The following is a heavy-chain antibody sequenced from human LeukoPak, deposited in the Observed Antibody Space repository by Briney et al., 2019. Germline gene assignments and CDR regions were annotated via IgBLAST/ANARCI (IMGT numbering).Heavy chain of an antibody. J-gene: IGHJ4*02. CDR1: GITFSSYA. V-gene: IGHV3-30*04. CDR3: ARGRWNDVWSSYQDYFDY. D-gene: IGHD1-1*01. CDR2: ISYDGSNK. Sequence: GGSPRLSCAASGITFSSYAMHWVRQAPGKGLEWVAVISYDGSNKYYADSVKGRFTISRDNAKNSLYLQMNSLRAEDTAVYYCARGRWNDVWSSYQDYFDYWGQGTLVTVSS.